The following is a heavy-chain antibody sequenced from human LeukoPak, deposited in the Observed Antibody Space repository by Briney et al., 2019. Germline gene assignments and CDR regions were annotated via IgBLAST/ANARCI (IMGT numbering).Heavy chain of an antibody. J-gene: IGHJ4*02. CDR1: GGSISSYY. Sequence: MPSETLSLTCTVSGGSISSYYWSWIRQPPGKGLEWIGYIYYSGSANYHPSLKSRVTISVDTSKNRFSLRLSSVTAADTAVYYCARVTGYMVEDYFDYWGQGTLVTVSS. V-gene: IGHV4-59*01. D-gene: IGHD6-13*01. CDR2: IYYSGSA. CDR3: ARVTGYMVEDYFDY.